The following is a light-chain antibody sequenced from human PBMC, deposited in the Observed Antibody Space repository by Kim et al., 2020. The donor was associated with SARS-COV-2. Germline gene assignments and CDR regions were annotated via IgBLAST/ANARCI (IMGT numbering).Light chain of an antibody. CDR3: ATWDDSLNGWV. CDR2: SNN. J-gene: IGLJ3*02. Sequence: ELTQPPSASGTPGQRVTISCSGSSSNIGRNTVNWYQQLPGGAPKLLIYSNNKRPSGVPDRFSGSKSGTSASLAISGLQSEDEADYYCATWDDSLNGWV. V-gene: IGLV1-44*01. CDR1: SSNIGRNT.